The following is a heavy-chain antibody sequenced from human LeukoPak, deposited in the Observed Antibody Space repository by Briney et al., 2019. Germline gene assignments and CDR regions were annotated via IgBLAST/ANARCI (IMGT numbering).Heavy chain of an antibody. J-gene: IGHJ4*02. Sequence: PSETLSLTCTVSGGSISSYYWSWIRQPPGKGLEWIGYIYYSGSTNYNPSLKSRVTISVDTSKNQFSLKLSSVTAEDTAVYYCAKDLVGAQWFDYWGQGTLVTVSS. CDR1: GGSISSYY. CDR3: AKDLVGAQWFDY. D-gene: IGHD1-26*01. V-gene: IGHV4-59*01. CDR2: IYYSGST.